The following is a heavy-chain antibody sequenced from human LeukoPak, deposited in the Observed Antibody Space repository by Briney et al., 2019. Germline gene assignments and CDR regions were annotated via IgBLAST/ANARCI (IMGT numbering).Heavy chain of an antibody. CDR2: IRYDGSNK. CDR1: GFTFSDYW. CDR3: AKDRALLWFGELLSDTIDY. V-gene: IGHV3-30*02. J-gene: IGHJ4*02. D-gene: IGHD3-10*01. Sequence: GGSLRLSCAVSGFTFSDYWMSWVRQAPGKGLEWVAFIRYDGSNKYYADSVKGRFTISRDNSKNTLYLQMNSLRAEDTAVYYCAKDRALLWFGELLSDTIDYWGQGTLVTVSS.